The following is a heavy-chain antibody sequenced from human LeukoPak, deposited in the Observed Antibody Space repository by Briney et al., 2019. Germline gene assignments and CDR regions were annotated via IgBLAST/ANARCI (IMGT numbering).Heavy chain of an antibody. CDR2: INHSGST. V-gene: IGHV4-34*01. J-gene: IGHJ4*02. Sequence: PSETLSLTCAVYGGSFSGYYWSWIRQPPGKGLEWIGEINHSGSTNYNPSLKSRVTISVDTSKNQFSLKLSSVTAADTAVYYCARERHSSGWYGGDLDYWGQGTLVTVSS. CDR1: GGSFSGYY. CDR3: ARERHSSGWYGGDLDY. D-gene: IGHD6-19*01.